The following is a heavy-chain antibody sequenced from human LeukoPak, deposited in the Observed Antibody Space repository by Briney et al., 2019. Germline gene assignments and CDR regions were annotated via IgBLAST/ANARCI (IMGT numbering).Heavy chain of an antibody. J-gene: IGHJ4*02. CDR2: ISSRSDSI. Sequence: GGSLRLSCAASGFTFSNYGMNWVRQAPGKRLEWVSYISSRSDSIYYADSVKGRFTISRDNAQNSLYLQMNSLRDEDTAVYYCARAMRSGYDYWGQGTLVTVSS. CDR1: GFTFSNYG. D-gene: IGHD5-12*01. V-gene: IGHV3-48*02. CDR3: ARAMRSGYDY.